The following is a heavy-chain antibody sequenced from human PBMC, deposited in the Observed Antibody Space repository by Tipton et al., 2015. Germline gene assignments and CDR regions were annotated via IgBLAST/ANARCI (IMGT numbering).Heavy chain of an antibody. Sequence: TLSLTCSLSGGSFYTYYGTWIRQPPGQGLEWIGEIYHSGTTNYNPSLRGGFTISLRTSKNQLSLKVVSVTAADTAIYYCARGGSPIIEMAYHHYGLDVWGQGTTVTVSS. J-gene: IGHJ6*02. CDR2: IYHSGTT. CDR1: GGSFYTYY. CDR3: ARGGSPIIEMAYHHYGLDV. V-gene: IGHV4-34*01. D-gene: IGHD5-24*01.